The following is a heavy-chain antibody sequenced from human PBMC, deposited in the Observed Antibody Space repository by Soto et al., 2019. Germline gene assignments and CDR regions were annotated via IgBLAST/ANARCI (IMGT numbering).Heavy chain of an antibody. D-gene: IGHD1-26*01. CDR1: GGSISSYY. V-gene: IGHV4-59*08. CDR3: ARRAGSGSRAQHTLDYWGQGTLVTVSSGKGVIFGDPVDAATYYCAHSAKQTVLVPAARHNWFDP. Sequence: SETLSFTCTVSGGSISSYYWSWIRQPPGKGLEWIGYICYRGGTNYNPSLKRRSTKSVDTSKKQFSLKLSSVTAADTAVYYCARRAGSGSRAQHTLDYWGQGTLVTVSSGKGVIFGDPVDAATYYCAHSAKQTVLVPAARHNWFDPWGQGTLVTVSS. J-gene: IGHJ5*02. CDR2: ICYRGGT.